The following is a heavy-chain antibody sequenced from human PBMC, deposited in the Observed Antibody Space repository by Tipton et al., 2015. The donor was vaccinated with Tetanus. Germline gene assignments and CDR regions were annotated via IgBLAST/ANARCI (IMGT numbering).Heavy chain of an antibody. CDR2: ISNGNT. Sequence: TLSLTCTVSRGPISSYFWSWIRLPAGKGLEWIGHISNGNTDYASSLKSRLTLSVDTSKNQISLNLRSVTAADAGMYYCARDQGGGRVVRLNWFDPWGQGTLVTVSS. D-gene: IGHD6-6*01. J-gene: IGHJ5*02. V-gene: IGHV4-4*07. CDR1: RGPISSYF. CDR3: ARDQGGGRVVRLNWFDP.